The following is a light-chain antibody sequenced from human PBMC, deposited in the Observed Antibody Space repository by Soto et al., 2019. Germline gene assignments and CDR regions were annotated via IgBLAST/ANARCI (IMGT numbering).Light chain of an antibody. CDR2: DAS. CDR3: QQRSDWPLT. Sequence: EIVLTQSPATLSLSPGERATLSCRASQSVGSYLAWYQQKPGQAPRLLIYDASNRATGIPARFSGSGSETDFTLTISSLEPEDFAVYYCQQRSDWPLTFGGGTKVEIK. V-gene: IGKV3-11*01. CDR1: QSVGSY. J-gene: IGKJ4*01.